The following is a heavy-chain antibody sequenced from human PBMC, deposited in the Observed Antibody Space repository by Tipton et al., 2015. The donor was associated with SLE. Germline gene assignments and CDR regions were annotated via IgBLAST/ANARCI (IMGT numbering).Heavy chain of an antibody. D-gene: IGHD2-15*01. CDR3: ASTGADWVPTPFGY. Sequence: LRLSCAVYGGSFSGYYWSWIRQPPGKGLEWIGEINHSGSTNYNPSLKSRVTISVDTSKNQFSLKLSSVTAADTALYYCASTGADWVPTPFGYWGQGTLVTVSS. CDR2: INHSGST. V-gene: IGHV4-34*01. CDR1: GGSFSGYY. J-gene: IGHJ4*02.